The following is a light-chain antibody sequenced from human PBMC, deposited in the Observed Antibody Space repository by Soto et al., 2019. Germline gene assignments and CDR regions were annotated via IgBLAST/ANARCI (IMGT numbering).Light chain of an antibody. J-gene: IGKJ5*01. CDR2: AAS. V-gene: IGKV3-15*01. CDR1: QSVSSD. Sequence: EIVMTQSPASLSVSPGERATLSCRASQSVSSDLAWYQHKPGQTPRLLIYAASTRATGIPARFSGSGYGTEFTLTIRSLQSEDFAVYYCQQYNNWPPITFGQGTRLEIK. CDR3: QQYNNWPPIT.